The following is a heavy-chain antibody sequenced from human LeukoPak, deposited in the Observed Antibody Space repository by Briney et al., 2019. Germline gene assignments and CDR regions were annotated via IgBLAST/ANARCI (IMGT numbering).Heavy chain of an antibody. CDR3: ANGPVATDSTYYGMDV. J-gene: IGHJ6*02. V-gene: IGHV3-74*01. CDR2: IHTDGSST. CDR1: GFPFSRYR. Sequence: PGGSLRLSCAASGFPFSRYRMHWVAQAPGKGRGWVSRIHTDGSSTYYADSVKGRFTISRDNAKNTLYLQMNSLRAEDTAVYYCANGPVATDSTYYGMDVWGQGTTVTVSS. D-gene: IGHD5-12*01.